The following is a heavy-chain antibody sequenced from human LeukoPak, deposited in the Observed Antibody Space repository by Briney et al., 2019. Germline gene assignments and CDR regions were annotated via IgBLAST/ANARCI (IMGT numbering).Heavy chain of an antibody. CDR2: ISGSGGST. Sequence: GGSLRLSCTTPKFTFHNYGLTWVPQAPGKEREWVSSISGSGGSTQYAASVQGRFTISRDNSKNTLYLQMNSLRAEDTAVYFCAKDPNGDYFGAFDIWGQGTMVTVSS. J-gene: IGHJ3*02. V-gene: IGHV3-23*01. CDR3: AKDPNGDYFGAFDI. D-gene: IGHD4-17*01. CDR1: KFTFHNYG.